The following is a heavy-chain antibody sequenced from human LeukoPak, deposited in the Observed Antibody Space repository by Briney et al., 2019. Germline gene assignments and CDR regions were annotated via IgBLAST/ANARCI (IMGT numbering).Heavy chain of an antibody. V-gene: IGHV3-23*01. CDR3: AKQLGYCSDGSCYFPY. D-gene: IGHD2-15*01. CDR2: ISNNGGYT. J-gene: IGHJ4*02. CDR1: GFTFSSSA. Sequence: PGGPLRLSCAASGFTFSSSAMGWVRQAPGKGLEWVSAISNNGGYTYYADSVQGRFTISRDNSKSTLCLQMNSLRAEDTAVYYCAKQLGYCSDGSCYFPYWGQGTLVTVSS.